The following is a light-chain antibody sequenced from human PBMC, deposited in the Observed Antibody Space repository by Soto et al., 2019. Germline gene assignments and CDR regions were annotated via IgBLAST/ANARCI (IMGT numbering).Light chain of an antibody. CDR1: SSDVGGYYS. CDR3: CSSAGGYV. V-gene: IGLV2-11*01. CDR2: DVS. Sequence: QPVLTQPRSVSGSPGQSVTISCTGTSSDVGGYYSVSWYQHHPGKAPKLMIYDVSKRPSGVPDRFSGSKSGNTASLTISGLQAEDEADYYCCSSAGGYVFGTGTKVTVL. J-gene: IGLJ1*01.